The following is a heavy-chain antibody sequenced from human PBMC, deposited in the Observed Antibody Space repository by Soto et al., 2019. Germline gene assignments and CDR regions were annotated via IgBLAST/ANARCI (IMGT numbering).Heavy chain of an antibody. V-gene: IGHV1-69*13. Sequence: GASVKVSCKASGGTFSSYAISWVRQAPGQGLEWMGGIIPIFGTANYAQKFQGRVTITADESTSTAYMELSSLRSEDTAVYYCARERVDSGYFDYWGQRTLVTVSS. CDR3: ARERVDSGYFDY. CDR1: GGTFSSYA. D-gene: IGHD1-26*01. J-gene: IGHJ4*02. CDR2: IIPIFGTA.